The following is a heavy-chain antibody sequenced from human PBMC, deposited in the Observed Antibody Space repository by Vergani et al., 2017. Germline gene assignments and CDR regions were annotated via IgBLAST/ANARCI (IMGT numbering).Heavy chain of an antibody. V-gene: IGHV3-30*04. CDR2: ISYDGSNK. CDR1: GFTFSSYA. J-gene: IGHJ4*02. Sequence: QVQLVESGGGVVQPGRSLRLSCAASGFTFSSYAMHWVRQAPGKGLEWVAVISYDGSNKYYADSVKGRFTISRDNSKNTLYLQMNSLRAEDTAVYYCATYRDGYLDYWGQGTLVTVSS. D-gene: IGHD5-24*01. CDR3: ATYRDGYLDY.